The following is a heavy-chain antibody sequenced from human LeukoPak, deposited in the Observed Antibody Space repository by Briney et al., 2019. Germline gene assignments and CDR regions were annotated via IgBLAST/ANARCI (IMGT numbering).Heavy chain of an antibody. CDR3: ARDRFGERTFEK. V-gene: IGHV3-13*01. CDR2: ILTTGDT. CDR1: GFAFSNFD. J-gene: IGHJ3*02. D-gene: IGHD3-10*01. Sequence: GGSLRLSCAASGFAFSNFDMLWVRKSPRKGLEWVARILTTGDTDYGASVEGRFTLSRENAKSYVYRQMNSLWDGDTAVYYCARDRFGERTFEKWGQGTMVTVSS.